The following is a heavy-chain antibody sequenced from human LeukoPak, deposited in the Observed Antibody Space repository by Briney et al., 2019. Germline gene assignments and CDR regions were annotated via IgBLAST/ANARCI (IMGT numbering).Heavy chain of an antibody. CDR3: AKDHGQWLRSVTWFDP. CDR2: ISSSGSTI. D-gene: IGHD5-12*01. J-gene: IGHJ5*02. Sequence: GGSLRLSCAASGFTFSSYEMNWVRQAPGKGLEWVSYISSSGSTIYYADSVKGRFTISRDNSKNTLYLQMNSLRAEDTAVYYCAKDHGQWLRSVTWFDPWGQGTLVTVSS. CDR1: GFTFSSYE. V-gene: IGHV3-48*03.